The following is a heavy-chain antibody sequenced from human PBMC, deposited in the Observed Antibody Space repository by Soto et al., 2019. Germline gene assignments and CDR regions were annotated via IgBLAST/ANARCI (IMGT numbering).Heavy chain of an antibody. V-gene: IGHV1-69*13. CDR2: IIPIFGTA. CDR1: GGTFSSYA. Sequence: SVKVSCKASGGTFSSYAISWVRQAPGQGLEWMGGIIPIFGTANYAQKFQGRVTITADESTSTAYMELSSLRSEDTAVYYCAREYAPPYRRVYDNSAYYFEYWGQGTRVTVSS. CDR3: AREYAPPYRRVYDNSAYYFEY. D-gene: IGHD3-22*01. J-gene: IGHJ4*02.